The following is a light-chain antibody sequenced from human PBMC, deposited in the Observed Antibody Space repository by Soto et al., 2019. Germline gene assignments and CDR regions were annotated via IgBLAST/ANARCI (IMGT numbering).Light chain of an antibody. CDR1: SSDVGGYNY. CDR2: EVS. V-gene: IGLV2-8*01. J-gene: IGLJ2*01. Sequence: QSALTQPPSASGSPGQSVTISCTGTSSDVGGYNYVSWYQQHPGKVPKLMIYEVSKRPSGVPHRFSGSKSGNTASLTVSGLQAEDEADYYCSSYAGSNNLLFGGGTKLTVL. CDR3: SSYAGSNNLL.